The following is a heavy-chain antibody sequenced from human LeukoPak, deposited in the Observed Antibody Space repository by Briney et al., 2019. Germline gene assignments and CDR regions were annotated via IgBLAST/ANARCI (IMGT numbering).Heavy chain of an antibody. J-gene: IGHJ4*02. Sequence: PSETLSLTCTVSGGSISSYYWSWIRQPAGKGLEWIGRIYTSGSTNYNPSLKSRVTMSVDTSQNQFSLSLTSVTSADTAVYYCARVTAAGGGFDHWGQGTLVTVSS. CDR1: GGSISSYY. CDR2: IYTSGST. V-gene: IGHV4-4*07. CDR3: ARVTAAGGGFDH. D-gene: IGHD2-15*01.